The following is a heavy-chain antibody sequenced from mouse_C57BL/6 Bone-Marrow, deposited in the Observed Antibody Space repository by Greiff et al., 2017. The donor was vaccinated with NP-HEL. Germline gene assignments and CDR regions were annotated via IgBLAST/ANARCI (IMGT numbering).Heavy chain of an antibody. V-gene: IGHV5-6*01. D-gene: IGHD1-1*01. J-gene: IGHJ4*01. CDR2: ISSGGSYT. Sequence: EVQLQESGGDLVKPGGSLKLSCAASGFTFSSYGMSWVRQTPDKRLEWVATISSGGSYTYYPDSVKGRFTISRDNAKNTLYLQMSSLKSEDTAMYYCARPFYGSSYVNYAMDYWGQGTSVTVSS. CDR3: ARPFYGSSYVNYAMDY. CDR1: GFTFSSYG.